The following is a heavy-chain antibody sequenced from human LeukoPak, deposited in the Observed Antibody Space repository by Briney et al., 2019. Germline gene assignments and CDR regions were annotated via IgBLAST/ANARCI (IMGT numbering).Heavy chain of an antibody. Sequence: GGSLRLSCAASGFTFGGYAMSWIRQAPGKGLEWVSYISSSGSTIYYADSVKGRFTISRDNAKNSLYLQMNSLRAEDTAVYYCARSSGSYGYFDYWGQGTLVTVSS. D-gene: IGHD1-26*01. CDR2: ISSSGSTI. J-gene: IGHJ4*02. CDR3: ARSSGSYGYFDY. CDR1: GFTFGGYA. V-gene: IGHV3-11*01.